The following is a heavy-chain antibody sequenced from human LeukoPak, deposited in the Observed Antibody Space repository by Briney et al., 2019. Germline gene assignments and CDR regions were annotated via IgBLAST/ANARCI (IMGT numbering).Heavy chain of an antibody. CDR1: GGSISSYY. J-gene: IGHJ6*03. V-gene: IGHV4-59*12. D-gene: IGHD5-24*01. Sequence: SETLSLTCTVSGGSISSYYWSWIRQPPGKGLEWIGYIYYSGSTNYNPSLKSRVTMSVDTSKNQFSLKLSSVTAADTAVYYCARAPTNYYYYYMDVWGKGTTVTVCS. CDR3: ARAPTNYYYYYMDV. CDR2: IYYSGST.